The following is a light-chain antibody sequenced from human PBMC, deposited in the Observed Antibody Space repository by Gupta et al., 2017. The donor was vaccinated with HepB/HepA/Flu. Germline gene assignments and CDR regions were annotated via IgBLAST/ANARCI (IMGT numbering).Light chain of an antibody. CDR1: SSDVGGYNY. CDR3: SSYTSSSTLEVV. Sequence: QSALTQPASVSGSPGQSITISCTGTSSDVGGYNYVSWYQQHPGKVPKLMIYDVSNRPSGVSNRFSGSKSGNTASLTISGLQAEDEADYYCSSYTSSSTLEVVFGGGTKLTVL. CDR2: DVS. V-gene: IGLV2-14*03. J-gene: IGLJ2*01.